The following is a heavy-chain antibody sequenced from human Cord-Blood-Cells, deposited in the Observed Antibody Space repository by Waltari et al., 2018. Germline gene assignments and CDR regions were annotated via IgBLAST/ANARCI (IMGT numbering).Heavy chain of an antibody. CDR3: ASRWNDYFDY. D-gene: IGHD1-1*01. V-gene: IGHV4-39*01. Sequence: QLQLQESGPGLVKPSETLSLPCTVSGGSISSSSYDWGWTRQPPGKELEWIGSIYYSGTTDSHPPRKSRVTISVSNSKNQFSLKLSSVTAAAAAVYYCASRWNDYFDYWGQGTLVTVSS. CDR1: GGSISSSSYD. CDR2: IYYSGTT. J-gene: IGHJ4*02.